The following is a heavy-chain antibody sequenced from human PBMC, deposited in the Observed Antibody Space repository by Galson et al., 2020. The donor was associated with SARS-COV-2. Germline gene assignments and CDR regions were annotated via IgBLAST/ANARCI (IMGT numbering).Heavy chain of an antibody. Sequence: ASVKVSCKVSGYTLTELSMHWVRQAPGKGLEWMGGFDPEDGERIYAQKFQGRVTMTEDTSTDTAYMELSSLRSEDTAVYYCATSSPYCSSTSCHHNWFDPWGQGTLVTVSS. V-gene: IGHV1-24*01. CDR2: FDPEDGER. CDR1: GYTLTELS. J-gene: IGHJ5*02. D-gene: IGHD2-2*01. CDR3: ATSSPYCSSTSCHHNWFDP.